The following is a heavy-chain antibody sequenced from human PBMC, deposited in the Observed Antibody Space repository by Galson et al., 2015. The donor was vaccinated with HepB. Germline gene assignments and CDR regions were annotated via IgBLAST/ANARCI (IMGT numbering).Heavy chain of an antibody. CDR1: GFTFSSYW. CDR2: INSDGSST. J-gene: IGHJ4*02. V-gene: IGHV3-74*01. CDR3: ASTGYSSGWYVY. D-gene: IGHD6-19*01. Sequence: SLRLSCAASGFTFSSYWMHWVRQAPGKGLVWVSRINSDGSSTSYADSVKGRFTISRDNAKNTPYLQMNSLRAEDTAVYYCASTGYSSGWYVYWGQGTLVTVSS.